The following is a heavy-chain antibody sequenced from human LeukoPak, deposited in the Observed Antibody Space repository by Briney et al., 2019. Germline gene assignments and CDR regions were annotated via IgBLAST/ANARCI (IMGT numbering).Heavy chain of an antibody. Sequence: GGSLRLSCAASGFTFSSYAMSWVRQAPGKGLEWVSAISGSGGSTYYADSVKGRFTISRDKSKNMVFLQMNSLRAEDTAVYYCAKDNPIEEVPGLGPGQWGQGTLVTVSS. D-gene: IGHD1-14*01. CDR3: AKDNPIEEVPGLGPGQ. CDR2: ISGSGGST. V-gene: IGHV3-23*01. CDR1: GFTFSSYA. J-gene: IGHJ4*02.